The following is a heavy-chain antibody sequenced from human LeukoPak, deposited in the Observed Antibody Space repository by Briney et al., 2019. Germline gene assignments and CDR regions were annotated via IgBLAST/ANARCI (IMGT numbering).Heavy chain of an antibody. CDR1: GGSISSYY. J-gene: IGHJ4*02. CDR2: IYYSGST. Sequence: SETLSLTCTVSGGSISSYYWSWIRQPPGKGLEWIGYIYYSGSTDYNPSLKSRVTISVDTSKNQFSLKLSSVTAADTAVYYCAREDTIAVAGSFDYWGQGTLVTVSS. CDR3: AREDTIAVAGSFDY. D-gene: IGHD6-19*01. V-gene: IGHV4-59*01.